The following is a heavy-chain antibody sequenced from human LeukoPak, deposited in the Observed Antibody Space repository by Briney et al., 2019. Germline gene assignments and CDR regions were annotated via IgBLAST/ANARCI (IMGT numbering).Heavy chain of an antibody. J-gene: IGHJ5*02. CDR2: TYYRSKWYN. D-gene: IGHD6-13*01. CDR3: AVAAAGTYWFDP. Sequence: SQTHSLTCAISGDSVSSNSAAWNWIRQSPSRGLEWLGRTYYRSKWYNDYAASVKSRITINPDTSKNQFSLQLNSVTPEDTAVYYCAVAAAGTYWFDPWGQGTLVTVSS. V-gene: IGHV6-1*01. CDR1: GDSVSSNSAA.